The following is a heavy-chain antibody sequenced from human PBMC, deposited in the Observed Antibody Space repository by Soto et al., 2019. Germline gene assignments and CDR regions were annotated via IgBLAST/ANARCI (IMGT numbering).Heavy chain of an antibody. CDR1: GGSMRNYF. D-gene: IGHD6-13*01. CDR2: IHYSGTT. V-gene: IGHV4-59*01. J-gene: IGHJ4*02. Sequence: PSETLSLTCTVSGGSMRNYFWTWIRQPPGKGLEWIGYIHYSGTTSFFPSYNPSLRSRVTISEDTSKNQFSLKLLSVTTADTAVYFCAAGEASSRNLAPYYLDFRGQGTLATVSS. CDR3: AAGEASSRNLAPYYLDF.